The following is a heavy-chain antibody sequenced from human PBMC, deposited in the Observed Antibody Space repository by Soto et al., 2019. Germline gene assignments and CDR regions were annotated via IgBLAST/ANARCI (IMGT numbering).Heavy chain of an antibody. CDR2: ISGSGGST. Sequence: PGGSLRLSCAASGFTFSSYAMSWVRQAPGKGLEWVSAISGSGGSTYYADSVKGRFTISRDNSKNTLYLQMNSLRAEDTAVYYCAKHYPCYDSSGYYPDAFDLWGQGTMVTVSS. CDR1: GFTFSSYA. D-gene: IGHD3-22*01. J-gene: IGHJ3*01. CDR3: AKHYPCYDSSGYYPDAFDL. V-gene: IGHV3-23*01.